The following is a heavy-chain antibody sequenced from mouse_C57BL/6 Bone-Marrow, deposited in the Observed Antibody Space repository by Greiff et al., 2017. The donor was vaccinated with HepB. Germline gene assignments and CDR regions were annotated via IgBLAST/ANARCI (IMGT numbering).Heavy chain of an antibody. CDR3: ASIYDGYPFDY. CDR1: GYTFTDYY. Sequence: VQLKESGPELVKPGASVKISCKASGYTFTDYYMNWVKQSHGKSLEWIGDINPNNGGTSYNQKFKGKATLTVDKSSSTAYMELRSLTSEDSAVYYCASIYDGYPFDYWGQGTTLTVSS. V-gene: IGHV1-26*01. J-gene: IGHJ2*01. D-gene: IGHD2-3*01. CDR2: INPNNGGT.